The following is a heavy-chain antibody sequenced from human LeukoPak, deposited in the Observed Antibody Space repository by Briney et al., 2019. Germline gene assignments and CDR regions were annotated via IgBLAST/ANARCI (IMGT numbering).Heavy chain of an antibody. D-gene: IGHD2-2*02. CDR2: IRYDGSNK. J-gene: IGHJ6*03. CDR1: GFTFSSYG. Sequence: GGSLRLSCAASGFTFSSYGMHWVRQAPGKGLEWVAFIRYDGSNKYYADSVKGRFTISRDNSKNTLYLQMNSLRAEDTAAYYCAKDGVDIVVVPAALHYYYYMDVWGKGTTVTVSS. V-gene: IGHV3-30*02. CDR3: AKDGVDIVVVPAALHYYYYMDV.